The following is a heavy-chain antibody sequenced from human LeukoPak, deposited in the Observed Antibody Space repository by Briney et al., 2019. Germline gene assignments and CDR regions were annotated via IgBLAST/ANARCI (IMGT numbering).Heavy chain of an antibody. Sequence: GGSLRLSCAASGFTFSSYWMSWVRQAPGKGLEWVANIKQDGSEKYYVDSVKGRFTISRDNAKNSLYLQMNSLRAEDTAVYYCASGSASTVTTACDYWGQGTLVTVSS. D-gene: IGHD4-17*01. CDR1: GFTFSSYW. J-gene: IGHJ4*02. V-gene: IGHV3-7*01. CDR3: ASGSASTVTTACDY. CDR2: IKQDGSEK.